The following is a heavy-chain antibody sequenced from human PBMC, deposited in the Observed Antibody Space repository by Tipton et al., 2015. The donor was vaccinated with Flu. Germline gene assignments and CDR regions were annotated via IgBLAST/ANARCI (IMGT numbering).Heavy chain of an antibody. V-gene: IGHV1-8*01. CDR2: MNPNTGHT. D-gene: IGHD2-2*01. CDR3: AREVPAGGFDP. J-gene: IGHJ5*02. CDR1: GYTFTNYD. Sequence: QVQLVQSGADVKKPGASVTVSCTASGYTFTNYDINWVRQATGQGLEWMGWMNPNTGHTGYAQKFQGRVTMTRNTSTSTAYMELSSLRSDDTAVYYCAREVPAGGFDPCGQGTLVTVSA.